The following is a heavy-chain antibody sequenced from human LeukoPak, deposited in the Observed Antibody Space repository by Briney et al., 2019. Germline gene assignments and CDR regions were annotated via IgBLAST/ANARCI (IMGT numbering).Heavy chain of an antibody. J-gene: IGHJ4*02. CDR3: ARWEWLGYYFDY. V-gene: IGHV4-39*07. CDR1: GGSISSSSYY. CDR2: IYYSGST. Sequence: SETLSLTCTVSGGSISSSSYYWGWIRQPPGKGLEWIGSIYYSGSTYYNPSLKSRVTISVDTSKNQFSLKLSSVTAADTAVYYCARWEWLGYYFDYWGQGTLVTVSS. D-gene: IGHD6-19*01.